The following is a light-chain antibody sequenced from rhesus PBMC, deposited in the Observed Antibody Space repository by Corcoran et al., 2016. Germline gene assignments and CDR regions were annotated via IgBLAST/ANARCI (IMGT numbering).Light chain of an antibody. J-gene: IGKJ2*01. V-gene: IGKV3S9*01. CDR1: QSVSRY. CDR3: QHYSTWPYT. CDR2: AVA. Sequence: EIVMTQSPATLSLSPGERATLSCRASQSVSRYVAWYQQQPDQTPRLLIYAVATRATGIPDRFRGSGSGKDCSITISSLEPEDFAVYYCQHYSTWPYTFGQGTKVEIK.